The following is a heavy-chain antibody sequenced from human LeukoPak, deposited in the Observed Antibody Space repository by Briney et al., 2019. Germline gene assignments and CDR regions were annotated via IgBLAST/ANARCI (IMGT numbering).Heavy chain of an antibody. CDR2: IYYSGST. Sequence: SETLSLTCTASGGSISSYYWSWIRQPPGKGLEWIGYIYYSGSTNYNPSLKSRVTISVDTSKNQFSLKLSSVTAADTAVYYCARDLSKANYYYYMDVWGKGTTVTVSS. CDR3: ARDLSKANYYYYMDV. V-gene: IGHV4-59*01. CDR1: GGSISSYY. J-gene: IGHJ6*03. D-gene: IGHD2/OR15-2a*01.